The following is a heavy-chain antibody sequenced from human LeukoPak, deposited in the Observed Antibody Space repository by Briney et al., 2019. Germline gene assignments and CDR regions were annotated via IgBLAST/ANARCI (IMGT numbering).Heavy chain of an antibody. CDR3: ASPGPGYCSGGSCYSFYYYGMDV. Sequence: GGSLRLSCAASGFTFSSYSMNWVRQAPGKGLEWVSSISSSSSYIYYADSVKGRSTISRDNAKNSLYLQMNSLRAEDTAVYYCASPGPGYCSGGSCYSFYYYGMDVWGQGTTVTVSS. V-gene: IGHV3-21*01. D-gene: IGHD2-15*01. CDR2: ISSSSSYI. CDR1: GFTFSSYS. J-gene: IGHJ6*02.